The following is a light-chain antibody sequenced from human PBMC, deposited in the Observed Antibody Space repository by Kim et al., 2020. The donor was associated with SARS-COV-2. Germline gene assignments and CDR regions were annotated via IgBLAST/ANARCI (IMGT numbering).Light chain of an antibody. CDR3: VAWDDSLNGRV. V-gene: IGLV1-47*01. Sequence: GQRVTISCSGSSATIGNNYVHWYPQLPGTAPKLLIYRSNQRPSGVPDRFSGSKSGTSASLAISGLRSEDEADYYCVAWDDSLNGRVFGGGTQLTVL. CDR2: RSN. J-gene: IGLJ3*02. CDR1: SATIGNNY.